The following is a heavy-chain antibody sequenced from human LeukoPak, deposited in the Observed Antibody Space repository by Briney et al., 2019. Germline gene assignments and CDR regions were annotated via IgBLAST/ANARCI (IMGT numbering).Heavy chain of an antibody. CDR3: ACRKLTSPWSDP. Sequence: GESLQISCKGSGDTFATYWIGWVRRLPGKGLEWMGVIYPGDSRTRYSPSFQGQVTISADKSISTAYLQWSSLKASDTAMYYCACRKLTSPWSDPWGQGTLVTVS. J-gene: IGHJ5*02. D-gene: IGHD2-2*01. V-gene: IGHV5-51*01. CDR1: GDTFATYW. CDR2: IYPGDSRT.